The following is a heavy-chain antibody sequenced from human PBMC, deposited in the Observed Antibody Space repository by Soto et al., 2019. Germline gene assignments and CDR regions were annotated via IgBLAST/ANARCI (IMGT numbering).Heavy chain of an antibody. CDR3: ATLSPISRGWFDDASDI. Sequence: GGSLRLSCAASGFTFSNYWMHWVRQAPGKGLVWVSRINSDGSSTSYADSVKGRFTISRDNAKNTLYLQMNSLRAADTAVYYCATLSPISRGWFDDASDIWGRGTMVTVSS. V-gene: IGHV3-74*01. CDR2: INSDGSST. J-gene: IGHJ3*02. CDR1: GFTFSNYW. D-gene: IGHD6-19*01.